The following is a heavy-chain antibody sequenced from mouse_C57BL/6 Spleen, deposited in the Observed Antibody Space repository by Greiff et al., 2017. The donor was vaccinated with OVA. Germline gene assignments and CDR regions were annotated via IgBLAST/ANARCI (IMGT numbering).Heavy chain of an antibody. J-gene: IGHJ2*01. CDR1: GYTFTSYW. V-gene: IGHV1-64*01. CDR2: IHPNSGST. CDR3: APSITTVYFDY. D-gene: IGHD1-1*01. Sequence: VKLQQPGAELVKPGASVKLSCKASGYTFTSYWMHWVKQRPGQGLEWIGMIHPNSGSTNNNEKFKSKATLTVDKSSRPAYMQLSSLTSEDSAVYYCAPSITTVYFDYWGQGTTLAVSS.